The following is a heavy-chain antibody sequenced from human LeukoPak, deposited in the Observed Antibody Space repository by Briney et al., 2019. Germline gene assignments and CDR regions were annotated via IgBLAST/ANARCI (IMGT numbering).Heavy chain of an antibody. J-gene: IGHJ4*02. V-gene: IGHV1-3*01. CDR1: GYTFTDFA. CDR3: VRDYPYGSGIVRVDS. D-gene: IGHD3-10*01. Sequence: ASVKVSCKASGYTFTDFALHWVRQAPGQSLEWMGWINPGSGDTKSSQKFRDRVTITWDTSANTAYMQLTRLKSEDTAVYYCVRDYPYGSGIVRVDSWGQGTPVTVSS. CDR2: INPGSGDT.